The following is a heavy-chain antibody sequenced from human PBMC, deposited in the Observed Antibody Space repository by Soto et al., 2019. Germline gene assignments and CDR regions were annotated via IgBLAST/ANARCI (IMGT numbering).Heavy chain of an antibody. CDR1: GGSISIYY. V-gene: IGHV4-59*01. Sequence: SDTLSLTCTVSGGSISIYYWSWIRQPPGKGLEWIGYIYYSGSTNYNPSLKSRVTTSVDTSKNQFSLKLSSVTAADTAVYYCARDDRFYYFYGTDAWGKGTTVTVSS. CDR2: IYYSGST. CDR3: ARDDRFYYFYGTDA. J-gene: IGHJ6*04.